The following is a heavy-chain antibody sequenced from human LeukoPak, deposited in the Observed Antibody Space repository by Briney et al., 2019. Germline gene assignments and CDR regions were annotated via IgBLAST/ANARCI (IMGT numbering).Heavy chain of an antibody. CDR1: GFTFSSYG. CDR3: ARGDYIKDNRLDP. Sequence: PGGSLRLSCAASGFTFSSYGIHWVRQAPGKGLEWVAFINYDGSDKYYADSVKGRFTISRDDSKNTLYLQMNTLRADDTAVYYCARGDYIKDNRLDPWGQGTLVTVSS. CDR2: INYDGSDK. D-gene: IGHD4-11*01. V-gene: IGHV3-30*02. J-gene: IGHJ5*02.